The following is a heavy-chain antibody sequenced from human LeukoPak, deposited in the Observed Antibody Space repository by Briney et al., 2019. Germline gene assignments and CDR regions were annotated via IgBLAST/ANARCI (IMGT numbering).Heavy chain of an antibody. CDR1: GYTFTGYY. V-gene: IGHV1-2*06. CDR2: INPNSGGT. Sequence: ASVKVSCKASGYTFTGYYTHWVRQAPGQGLEWMGRINPNSGGTNYVQKFQGRVTMTRDTSISTAYMERSRLRSDDTAVYYCARGGSSGWYVEWGQGTLVTVSS. D-gene: IGHD6-19*01. CDR3: ARGGSSGWYVE. J-gene: IGHJ4*02.